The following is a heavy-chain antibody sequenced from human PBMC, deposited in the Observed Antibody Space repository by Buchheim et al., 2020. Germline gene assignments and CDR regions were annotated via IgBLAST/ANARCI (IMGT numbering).Heavy chain of an antibody. CDR3: TTGTWIQLWLPDY. CDR1: GFTFSKAW. J-gene: IGHJ4*02. V-gene: IGHV3-15*01. Sequence: EVPLVESGGGLVQPGGSLRLSCAASGFTFSKAWMTWVRQAPGKGLEWVGHIKSRTDGGTTDFAAPVKGRFTISRDDSKNTLYLQMNSLKTEDTAVYYCTTGTWIQLWLPDYWGQGTL. D-gene: IGHD5-18*01. CDR2: IKSRTDGGTT.